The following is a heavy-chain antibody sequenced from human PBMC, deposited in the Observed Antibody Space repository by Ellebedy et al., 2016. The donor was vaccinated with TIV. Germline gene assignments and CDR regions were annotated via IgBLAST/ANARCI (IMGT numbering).Heavy chain of an antibody. CDR3: AKAGSYYSDTSGSEYYFDF. J-gene: IGHJ4*02. D-gene: IGHD3-22*01. CDR1: GFTFGEYA. V-gene: IGHV3-49*03. Sequence: GESLKISXTGSGFTFGEYAMSWFRQAPGRGLEWVSFIRSKPYGGTTEYAAPVKGRFTISRDDSKSIAYLQMNGLRTEDTAVYYCAKAGSYYSDTSGSEYYFDFWGQGTQVTVSS. CDR2: IRSKPYGGTT.